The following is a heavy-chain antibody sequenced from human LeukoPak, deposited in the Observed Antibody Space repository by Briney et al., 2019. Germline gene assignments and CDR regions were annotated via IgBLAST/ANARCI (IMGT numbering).Heavy chain of an antibody. CDR3: AREPDYGDYVDY. J-gene: IGHJ4*02. CDR2: INSDGSST. CDR1: GFTFSSYW. V-gene: IGHV3-74*01. Sequence: PGGSLRLSCAASGFTFSSYWMHWVRQAPGKGLVWVSRINSDGSSTSYADSVKGRFTISRDNAKNTLYLQMNSLRAEDTAVYYCAREPDYGDYVDYWGQGTLVTVSS. D-gene: IGHD4-17*01.